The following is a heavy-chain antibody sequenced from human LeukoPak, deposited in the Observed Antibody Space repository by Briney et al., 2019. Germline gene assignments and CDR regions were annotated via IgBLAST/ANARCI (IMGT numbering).Heavy chain of an antibody. Sequence: PSETLSLTCTVYGGSFSGYYWGWIRQPPGKGLEWIGEINHSGSTNYNPSLKSRVTISVDTSKNQFSLKLSSVTAADTAVYYCAKYSSSWYWIIDYWGQGTLVTVSS. CDR1: GGSFSGYY. D-gene: IGHD6-13*01. CDR2: INHSGST. J-gene: IGHJ4*02. V-gene: IGHV4-34*01. CDR3: AKYSSSWYWIIDY.